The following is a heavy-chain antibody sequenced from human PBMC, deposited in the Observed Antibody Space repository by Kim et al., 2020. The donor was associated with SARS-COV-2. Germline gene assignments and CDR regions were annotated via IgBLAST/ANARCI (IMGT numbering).Heavy chain of an antibody. V-gene: IGHV3-30*18. CDR3: AKDAPRWVRGFDP. CDR2: ISYDGSNK. CDR1: GFTFSSYG. Sequence: GGSLRLSCAASGFTFSSYGMHLVRQAPGKGLEWVAVISYDGSNKYYADSVKGRFTISRDNSKNTLYLQMNSLRAEDTAVYYCAKDAPRWVRGFDPWGQGTLVTVSS. D-gene: IGHD3-10*01. J-gene: IGHJ5*02.